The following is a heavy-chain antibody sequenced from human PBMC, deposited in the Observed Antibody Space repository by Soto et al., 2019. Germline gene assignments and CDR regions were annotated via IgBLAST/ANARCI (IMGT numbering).Heavy chain of an antibody. D-gene: IGHD3-16*02. V-gene: IGHV1-69*13. CDR3: ARDKYYDYVWGSYRYPYYYYGMDV. CDR2: IIPIFGTA. J-gene: IGHJ6*02. CDR1: GGTFSSYA. Sequence: GASVKVSCKASGGTFSSYAISWVRQAPGQGLERMGGIIPIFGTANYAQKFQGRVTITADESTSTAYMELSSLRSEDTAVYYCARDKYYDYVWGSYRYPYYYYGMDVWGQGTTVTVSS.